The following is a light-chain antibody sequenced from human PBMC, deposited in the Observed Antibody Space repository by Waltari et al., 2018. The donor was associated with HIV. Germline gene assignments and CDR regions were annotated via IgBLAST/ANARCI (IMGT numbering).Light chain of an antibody. CDR1: RSNIGSNY. Sequence: QSVLTQPPSASGTPGQRVTVSCSGSRSNIGSNYVYWYQQLPGTAPKLLIYRNYQRPSGVPDRFSCSKSGTSASLAISGLRSEDEADYYCAAWDGSLSNYVFGTGTKVTVL. CDR2: RNY. V-gene: IGLV1-47*01. CDR3: AAWDGSLSNYV. J-gene: IGLJ1*01.